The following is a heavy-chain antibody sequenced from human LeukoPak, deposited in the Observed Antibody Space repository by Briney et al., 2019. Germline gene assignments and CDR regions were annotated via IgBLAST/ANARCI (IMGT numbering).Heavy chain of an antibody. CDR1: GGSFSGYY. D-gene: IGHD1-26*01. V-gene: IGHV4-34*01. CDR2: INHSGST. J-gene: IGHJ4*02. CDR3: ARAVYRGSFDY. Sequence: SETLSLTCAVYGGSFSGYYWSWIRQPPGKGLEWIGEINHSGSTNYNPSLKSRVTISVDTSKNQFSLKLSSVTAADTAAYYCARAVYRGSFDYWGQGTLVTVSS.